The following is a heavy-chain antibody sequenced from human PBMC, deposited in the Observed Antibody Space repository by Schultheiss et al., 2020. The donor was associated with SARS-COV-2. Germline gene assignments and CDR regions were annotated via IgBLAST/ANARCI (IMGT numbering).Heavy chain of an antibody. V-gene: IGHV3-53*01. Sequence: GGSLRLSCAASGFTVSSNYMSWVRQAPGKGLEWVSVIYSGGSTYYADSVKGRFTISRDNSKNTLYLQMNSLRAEDTAVYYWARKWELPSSRAFDIWGQGTMVTVSS. CDR2: IYSGGST. D-gene: IGHD1-26*01. J-gene: IGHJ3*02. CDR1: GFTVSSNY. CDR3: ARKWELPSSRAFDI.